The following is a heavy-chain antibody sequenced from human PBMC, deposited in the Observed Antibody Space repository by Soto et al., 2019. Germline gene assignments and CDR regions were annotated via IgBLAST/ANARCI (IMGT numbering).Heavy chain of an antibody. J-gene: IGHJ4*02. D-gene: IGHD3-3*01. CDR3: ASGTYYDFWSGYYLAPPY. V-gene: IGHV1-69*13. Sequence: SVKVSCKASGGTFSSYAISWVRQAPGQGLEWMGGIIPIFGTANYAQKFQGRVTITAGESTSTAYMELSSLRSEDTAVYYCASGTYYDFWSGYYLAPPYRGQGTLVTVSS. CDR2: IIPIFGTA. CDR1: GGTFSSYA.